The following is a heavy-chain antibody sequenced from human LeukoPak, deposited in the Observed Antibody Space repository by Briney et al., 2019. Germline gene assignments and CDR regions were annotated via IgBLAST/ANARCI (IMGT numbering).Heavy chain of an antibody. CDR1: GGSISSSSYY. D-gene: IGHD3-10*01. J-gene: IGHJ2*01. Sequence: PSETLSLTCTVSGGSISSSSYYWGWIRQPPGKGLEWIGNIYYSGSTNYNPSLKSRVTISVDTSKNQFSLKLSSVTAADTAVYYCARHHSGSLRPDWYFDLWGRGTLVTVSS. CDR2: IYYSGST. V-gene: IGHV4-61*05. CDR3: ARHHSGSLRPDWYFDL.